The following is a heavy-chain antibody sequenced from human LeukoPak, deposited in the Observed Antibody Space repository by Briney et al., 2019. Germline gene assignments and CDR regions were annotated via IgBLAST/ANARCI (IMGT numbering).Heavy chain of an antibody. D-gene: IGHD3-16*01. Sequence: SETLSLTCAVYGGSFSGYYWSWIRQPPGKGLEWIGEINHSGSTNYNPSLKSRVTISVDTSKNQFSLKLTSVTATDTAVYYCGRALGGARAFDYWGQGTLVTVSS. CDR1: GGSFSGYY. CDR2: INHSGST. J-gene: IGHJ4*02. CDR3: GRALGGARAFDY. V-gene: IGHV4-34*01.